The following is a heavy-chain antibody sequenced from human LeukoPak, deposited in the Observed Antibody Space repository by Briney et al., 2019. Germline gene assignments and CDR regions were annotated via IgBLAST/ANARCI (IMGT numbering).Heavy chain of an antibody. D-gene: IGHD3-10*01. CDR3: AGTTLSFGELLDY. Sequence: SVKVSCKASGGTFSSYAISWVRQAPGQGLEWMGRIIPILGIANYAQKFQGRVTITADKSTSTAYMELSSLRSEDTAVYYCAGTTLSFGELLDYWGQGTLVTVSS. CDR1: GGTFSSYA. CDR2: IIPILGIA. J-gene: IGHJ4*02. V-gene: IGHV1-69*04.